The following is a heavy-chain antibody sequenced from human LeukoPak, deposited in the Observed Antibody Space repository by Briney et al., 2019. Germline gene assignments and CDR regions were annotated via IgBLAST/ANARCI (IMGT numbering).Heavy chain of an antibody. CDR2: ISGSGDSI. Sequence: GGSLRLSCAPSGLTFSSFAMNCVRQAPGGGLEWVSDISGSGDSIYYADSVKGRSTISRDNSKNTLYLQMNSLRAEDTAIYYCAKAISRRYSGYGFDYWGQGTLVTVSS. J-gene: IGHJ4*02. CDR1: GLTFSSFA. CDR3: AKAISRRYSGYGFDY. D-gene: IGHD5-12*01. V-gene: IGHV3-23*01.